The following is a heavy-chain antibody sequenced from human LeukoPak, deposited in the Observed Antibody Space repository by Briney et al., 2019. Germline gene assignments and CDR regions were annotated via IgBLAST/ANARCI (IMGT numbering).Heavy chain of an antibody. D-gene: IGHD5-18*01. J-gene: IGHJ4*02. Sequence: GGSLRLSCAASGFTFSSYAMNWVRQAPGKGLEWVSSISGSGGRTYYADSVKGRFTISRDNSKNTLYLQMNSLRVEDTAVYYCARDFRQLWLRTFDYWGQGTLVTVSS. CDR3: ARDFRQLWLRTFDY. V-gene: IGHV3-23*01. CDR1: GFTFSSYA. CDR2: ISGSGGRT.